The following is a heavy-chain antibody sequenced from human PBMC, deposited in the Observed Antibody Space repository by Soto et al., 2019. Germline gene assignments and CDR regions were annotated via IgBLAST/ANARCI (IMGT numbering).Heavy chain of an antibody. CDR2: ISSSGSTI. Sequence: EVQLVESWGGLVQPGGSLRLSCAASGFTFSSYEMNWVRQAPGKGLEWVSYISSSGSTIYYADSVKGRFTISRDNAKNSLYLQMNSLRAEDTAVYYCARDPPYYYYYGMDVWGQGTTVTVSS. CDR3: ARDPPYYYYYGMDV. V-gene: IGHV3-48*03. CDR1: GFTFSSYE. J-gene: IGHJ6*02.